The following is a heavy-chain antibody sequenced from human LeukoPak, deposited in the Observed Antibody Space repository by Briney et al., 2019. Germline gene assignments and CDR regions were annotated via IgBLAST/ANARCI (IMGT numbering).Heavy chain of an antibody. Sequence: PGRSLRLSCAASGFTFSSYAMHWVRQAPGKGLEWVAVISYDGSNKYYADSVKGRFTISRDNSKNTLYLQMNSLRAEDTAVYYCARGATVVTLDDYWGQGTLVTVSS. V-gene: IGHV3-30-3*01. CDR2: ISYDGSNK. J-gene: IGHJ4*02. CDR3: ARGATVVTLDDY. CDR1: GFTFSSYA. D-gene: IGHD4-23*01.